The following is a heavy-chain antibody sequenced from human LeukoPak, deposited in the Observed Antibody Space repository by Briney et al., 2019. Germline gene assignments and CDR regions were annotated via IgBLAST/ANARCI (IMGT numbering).Heavy chain of an antibody. CDR3: ARVLRGSGSYYNARDAFDI. Sequence: ASVKVSCKASGYTFTGYYMHWVRQAPGQGLEWVGWINPNSGGTNYAQKFQGRVTMTRDTSISTAYMELSRLRSDDTAVYYCARVLRGSGSYYNARDAFDIWGQGTMVTVSS. CDR1: GYTFTGYY. CDR2: INPNSGGT. D-gene: IGHD3-10*01. V-gene: IGHV1-2*02. J-gene: IGHJ3*02.